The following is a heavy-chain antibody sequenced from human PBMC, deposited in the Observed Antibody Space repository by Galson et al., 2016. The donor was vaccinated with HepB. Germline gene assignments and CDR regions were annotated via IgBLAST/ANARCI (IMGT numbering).Heavy chain of an antibody. Sequence: ETLSLTCGVYGGSLRHYYWSWVRQPPGKGLEWIGEINHSGSTNYKPSLKSRVTISVDTSKNQFSLKLSSVTAADTAVYYCARGSRFLGGMDVWGQGTTVTVSS. CDR1: GGSLRHYY. CDR3: ARGSRFLGGMDV. J-gene: IGHJ6*02. D-gene: IGHD3-3*01. CDR2: INHSGST. V-gene: IGHV4-34*01.